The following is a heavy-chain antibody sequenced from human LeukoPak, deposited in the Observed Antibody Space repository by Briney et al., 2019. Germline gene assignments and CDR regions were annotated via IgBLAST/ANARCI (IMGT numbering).Heavy chain of an antibody. CDR2: LYSGGNT. CDR3: AKAGGNWKTTIDY. V-gene: IGHV3-53*01. Sequence: GGSLRLSCAVSGFTVSSNYMSWVRQAPGKGLEWASVLYSGGNTYYADSAKGRFTISRDNSKNTLYLQMNSLRAEDTAVYYCAKAGGNWKTTIDYWGRGTLVTVSS. D-gene: IGHD1-1*01. CDR1: GFTVSSNY. J-gene: IGHJ4*02.